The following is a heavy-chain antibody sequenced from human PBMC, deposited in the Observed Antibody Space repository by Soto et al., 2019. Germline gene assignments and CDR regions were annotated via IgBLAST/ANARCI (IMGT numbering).Heavy chain of an antibody. CDR1: AYTFTSYD. D-gene: IGHD1-26*01. CDR3: AKERSGSSDY. J-gene: IGHJ4*02. CDR2: MNPNSGNT. V-gene: IGHV1-8*01. Sequence: VQLVQSGAEVKKPGASVKVSCKASAYTFTSYDINWVRQATGQGLVWMVWMNPNSGNTGYAQKFQGTVTMTRNTSLSTANRALSSLRSEDTAVTYCAKERSGSSDYWGQGTLVTVSS.